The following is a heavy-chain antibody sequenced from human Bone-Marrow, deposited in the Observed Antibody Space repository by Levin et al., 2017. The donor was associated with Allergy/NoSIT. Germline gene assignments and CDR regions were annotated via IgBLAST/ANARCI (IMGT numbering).Heavy chain of an antibody. J-gene: IGHJ3*02. V-gene: IGHV3-7*04. Sequence: QPGGSLRLSCVASVFTFDSYWMSWVRQAPGKGLEWVANIKYDGREKYYLDSVKGRFTISRDNAKSSLFLQMNSLRAEDTAVYYCTRVYDSSGYYSGVGAFDIWGQGTMVTVSS. CDR3: TRVYDSSGYYSGVGAFDI. D-gene: IGHD3-22*01. CDR1: VFTFDSYW. CDR2: IKYDGREK.